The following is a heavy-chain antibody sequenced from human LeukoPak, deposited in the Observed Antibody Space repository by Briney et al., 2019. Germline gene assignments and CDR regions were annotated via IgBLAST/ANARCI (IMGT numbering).Heavy chain of an antibody. CDR3: ARHLPYYYDSSGYSS. J-gene: IGHJ5*02. D-gene: IGHD3-22*01. CDR1: GGSISSSSYY. CDR2: IYYSGST. Sequence: SETLSLTCTVSGGSISSSSYYWGRIRQPPGKGLEWIGSIYYSGSTYYNPSLKGRVTISVDTSKNQFSLKLSSVTAADTAVYYCARHLPYYYDSSGYSSWGQGTLVTVSS. V-gene: IGHV4-39*01.